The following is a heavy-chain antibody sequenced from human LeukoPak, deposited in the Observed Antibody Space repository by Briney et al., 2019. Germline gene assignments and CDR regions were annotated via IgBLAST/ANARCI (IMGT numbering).Heavy chain of an antibody. J-gene: IGHJ4*02. CDR1: GFTFSTYA. Sequence: GSLRLFCAASGFTFSTYAMSWIRQPPGKGLEWIGEINHSGSTNYNPSLKSRVTISVDTSKNQFSLKLSSVTAADTAVYYCARGQLAIHWGQGTLVTVSS. V-gene: IGHV4-34*01. D-gene: IGHD6-6*01. CDR2: INHSGST. CDR3: ARGQLAIH.